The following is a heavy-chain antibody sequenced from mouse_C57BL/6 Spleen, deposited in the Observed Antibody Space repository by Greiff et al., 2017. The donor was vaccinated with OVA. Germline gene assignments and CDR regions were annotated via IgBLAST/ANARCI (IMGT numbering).Heavy chain of an antibody. CDR1: GFTFSSYA. V-gene: IGHV5-9-1*02. Sequence: EVKLVESGEGLVKPGGSLKLSCAASGFTFSSYAMSWVRQTPEQRLEWVAYISSGGDYIYYADTVKGRFTIARDNARNTLYLQMSSLKSEDTAMYYCTRENYYGSGFDYWGQGTTLTVSS. CDR3: TRENYYGSGFDY. J-gene: IGHJ2*01. CDR2: ISSGGDYI. D-gene: IGHD1-1*01.